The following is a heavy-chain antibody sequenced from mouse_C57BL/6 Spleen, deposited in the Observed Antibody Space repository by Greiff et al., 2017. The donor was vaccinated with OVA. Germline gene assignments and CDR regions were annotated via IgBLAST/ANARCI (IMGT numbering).Heavy chain of an antibody. V-gene: IGHV1-50*01. CDR2: IDPSDSYT. CDR1: GYTFTSYW. Sequence: VQLQQPGAELVKPGASVKLSCKASGYTFTSYWMQWVKQRPGQGLEWIGEIDPSDSYTNYNQKFKGKATLTVDTSSSTAYMQLSSLTSEDAAVYYCARMGVYYGYDEDYWGQGTTLTVSS. CDR3: ARMGVYYGYDEDY. J-gene: IGHJ2*01. D-gene: IGHD2-2*01.